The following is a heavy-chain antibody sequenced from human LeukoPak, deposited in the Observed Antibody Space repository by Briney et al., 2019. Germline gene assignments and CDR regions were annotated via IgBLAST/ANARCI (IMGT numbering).Heavy chain of an antibody. CDR2: VSGYNGNT. V-gene: IGHV1-18*01. D-gene: IGHD2-21*01. Sequence: GASVKVSCKASGYXFTSYDINWVRQAPGQGLEWMGWVSGYNGNTNYAQKFEGRVAMTTDTSSSTAYMELRGLRSDDTAIYYCARGDWFDPWGQGTLVTVSS. CDR3: ARGDWFDP. J-gene: IGHJ5*02. CDR1: GYXFTSYD.